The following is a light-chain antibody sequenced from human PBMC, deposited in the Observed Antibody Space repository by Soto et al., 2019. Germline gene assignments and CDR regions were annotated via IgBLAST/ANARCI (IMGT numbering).Light chain of an antibody. CDR2: GAS. CDR1: QSVSSSY. J-gene: IGKJ1*01. V-gene: IGKV3-20*01. CDR3: QQYGSSPPRT. Sequence: EIVLTQSPGTLSLSPGERATLSCRASQSVSSSYLAWYQQKPGQTPRPLIYGASSRDTCIPDRFSGSGSGTDFTLTISRLEPEDFAVYYCQQYGSSPPRTFGQWTKVEIK.